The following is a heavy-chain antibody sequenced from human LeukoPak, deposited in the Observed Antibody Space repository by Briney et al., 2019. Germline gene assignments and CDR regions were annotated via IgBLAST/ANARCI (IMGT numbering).Heavy chain of an antibody. V-gene: IGHV3-21*01. CDR3: ARSSIWSGFQNAFDI. CDR1: GFTFSSYS. J-gene: IGHJ3*02. D-gene: IGHD3-3*01. CDR2: ISSSSSYI. Sequence: GGSLRLSCAASGFTFSSYSMNWVRQAPGKGLEWVSSISSSSSYIYYADSVKGRFTISRDNAKNSLYLQMNSLRAEDTAVYYCARSSIWSGFQNAFDIWGQGTMVTVSS.